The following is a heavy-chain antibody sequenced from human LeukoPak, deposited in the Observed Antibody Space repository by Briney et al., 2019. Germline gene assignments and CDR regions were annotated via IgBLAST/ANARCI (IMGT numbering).Heavy chain of an antibody. CDR2: INWNGDNT. CDR1: GFTFDDYD. V-gene: IGHV3-20*04. D-gene: IGHD3-22*01. J-gene: IGHJ3*02. CDR3: ARDDTHYGSSGSFYDAFDI. Sequence: GGSLRLSCAASGFTFDDYDMNWVRQAPGKGLEWVSGINWNGDNTAYADSVMGRFTISRDNAKNSLYLQMNSLRAEDTAVYYCARDDTHYGSSGSFYDAFDIWGQGTMVTVSS.